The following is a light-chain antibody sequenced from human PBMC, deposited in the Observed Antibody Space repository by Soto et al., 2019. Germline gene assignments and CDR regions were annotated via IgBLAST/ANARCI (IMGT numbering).Light chain of an antibody. Sequence: EIVLTQSPATLSLSPGERDTLSCRASRSVDNNFLAWYQQKPGQAPRLLIYGATSRATGITDRCSGSGSWTDCTLTSNRLEPEDGAVDFCQQYGSTPVTFGQGTKVDIK. CDR3: QQYGSTPVT. J-gene: IGKJ1*01. CDR1: RSVDNNF. CDR2: GAT. V-gene: IGKV3-20*01.